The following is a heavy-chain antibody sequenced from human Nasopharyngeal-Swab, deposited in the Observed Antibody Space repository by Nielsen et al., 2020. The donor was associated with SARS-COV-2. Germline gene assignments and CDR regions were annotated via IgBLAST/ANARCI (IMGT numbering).Heavy chain of an antibody. CDR2: ISYDGSNK. V-gene: IGHV3-30*18. D-gene: IGHD3-10*01. J-gene: IGHJ6*03. Sequence: GESLKISCAASGFTSSSYGMHWVRQAPGKGLEWVAVISYDGSNKYYADSVKGRFTISRDNSKNTLYLQMNSLRAEDTAVYYCAKDGDGSGSYGDYYYYYMDVWGKGTTVTVSS. CDR3: AKDGDGSGSYGDYYYYYMDV. CDR1: GFTSSSYG.